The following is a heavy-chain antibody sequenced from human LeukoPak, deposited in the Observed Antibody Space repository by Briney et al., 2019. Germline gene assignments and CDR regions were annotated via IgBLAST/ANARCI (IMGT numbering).Heavy chain of an antibody. J-gene: IGHJ4*02. CDR1: GGSVSSISYY. D-gene: IGHD6-19*01. CDR3: AKVSKGWPHFFDS. Sequence: SETLSLTCTVSGGSVSSISYYWTWIRQSPGKGLESIGHIYQNGNTNYFPSLETRVTISVDTSKNQFSLKLRSVTAADTAVYSCAKVSKGWPHFFDSWGQGIQVTVSS. CDR2: IYQNGNT. V-gene: IGHV4-61*01.